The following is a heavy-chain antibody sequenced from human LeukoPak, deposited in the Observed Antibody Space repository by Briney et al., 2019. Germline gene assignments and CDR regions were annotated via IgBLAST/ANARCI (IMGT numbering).Heavy chain of an antibody. Sequence: VGSLRLSCSASGFTFSSYAMHWFRQALGKGLEYFSAISSNGGSTYYADSVKGRFTISRDNSKNTLYLQMSSLRAEDTAVYYCVKSPYYDILTGYFNWFDPWGQGTLVTVSS. CDR3: VKSPYYDILTGYFNWFDP. CDR2: ISSNGGST. J-gene: IGHJ5*02. D-gene: IGHD3-9*01. V-gene: IGHV3-64D*06. CDR1: GFTFSSYA.